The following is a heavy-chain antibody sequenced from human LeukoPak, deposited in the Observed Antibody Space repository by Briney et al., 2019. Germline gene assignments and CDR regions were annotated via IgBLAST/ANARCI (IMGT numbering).Heavy chain of an antibody. CDR3: ARGGSYYWPIDL. CDR1: GFTFSSNS. V-gene: IGHV3-48*01. CDR2: ISTSSITI. D-gene: IGHD1-26*01. Sequence: QPGGSLRLSCAASGFTFSSNSMNWVRQAPGKGLEWVSYISTSSITIKYADAVKGRFTISRDNDKNSVYLRMNSLRADDTAVYYCARGGSYYWPIDLWGQGTLVTVSS. J-gene: IGHJ5*02.